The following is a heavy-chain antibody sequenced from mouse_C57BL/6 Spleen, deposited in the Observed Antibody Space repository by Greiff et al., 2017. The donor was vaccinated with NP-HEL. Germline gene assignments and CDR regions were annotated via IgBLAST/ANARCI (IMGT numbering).Heavy chain of an antibody. CDR2: ISNGGGST. J-gene: IGHJ1*01. CDR1: GFTFSDYY. CDR3: ARHYDSKLWYFDV. D-gene: IGHD2-4*01. Sequence: EVQGVESGGGLVQPGGSLKLSCAASGFTFSDYYMYWVRQTPEKRLEWVAYISNGGGSTYYPDTVKGRFTISRDNAKNTLYLQMSRLKSEDTAMYYGARHYDSKLWYFDVWGAGTTVTVSS. V-gene: IGHV5-12*01.